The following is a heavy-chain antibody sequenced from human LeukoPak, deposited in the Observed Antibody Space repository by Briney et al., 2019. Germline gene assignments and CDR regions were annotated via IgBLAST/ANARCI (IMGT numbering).Heavy chain of an antibody. CDR1: EFTFNNYA. CDR2: ISGNGGKT. CDR3: AREKLSSGFFDY. J-gene: IGHJ4*02. V-gene: IGHV3-23*01. D-gene: IGHD5-12*01. Sequence: GGSLRLSCAASEFTFNNYAMSWVRQVPGKGLEWVSAISGNGGKTYYADSVKGRFTISRDNSKSTLYLLMNSLRAEDTAIYYCAREKLSSGFFDYWGQGTLVTVSS.